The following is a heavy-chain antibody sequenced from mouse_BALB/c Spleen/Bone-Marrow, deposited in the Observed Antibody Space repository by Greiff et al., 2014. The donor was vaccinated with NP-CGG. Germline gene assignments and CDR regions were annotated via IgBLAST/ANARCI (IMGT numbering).Heavy chain of an antibody. Sequence: EVKLVESGAELVKPGASVKLSCTASGFNIKDTYMHWVKQRPEQGLEWIGRIDPANGNTNYDPKFQGKATITVDTSSNTAYLQLSRLTSEDTAVYFYAAYCYGSSQFAYWGQGTLVTVSA. CDR2: IDPANGNT. J-gene: IGHJ3*01. V-gene: IGHV14-3*02. CDR3: AAYCYGSSQFAY. CDR1: GFNIKDTY. D-gene: IGHD1-1*01.